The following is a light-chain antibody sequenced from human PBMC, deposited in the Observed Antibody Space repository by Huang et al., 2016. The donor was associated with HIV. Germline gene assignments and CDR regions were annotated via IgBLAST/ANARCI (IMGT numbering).Light chain of an antibody. J-gene: IGKJ4*01. Sequence: DIQMTQSPSSLSASVGDRVTITCRATQGIANRLAWYQQRPGRVPKCLIYAASALQSGVPARFSGSGSGTHFSLTSASLQPEEVATYYCHKYDSAPFTFGGGTKVEIK. V-gene: IGKV1-27*01. CDR2: AAS. CDR3: HKYDSAPFT. CDR1: QGIANR.